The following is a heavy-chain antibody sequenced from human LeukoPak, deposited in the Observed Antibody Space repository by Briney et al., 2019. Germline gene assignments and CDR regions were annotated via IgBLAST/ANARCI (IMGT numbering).Heavy chain of an antibody. D-gene: IGHD3-16*02. Sequence: GGSLRLSCAASGFTFSSYSMNWVRQAPGKGLEWVSSISSSSSYIYYADSVKGRFTISRDNAKNSLYLQMNSLRAEDTAVYYCARDPGSCYDYVWGSYRQYYFDYWGQGTLVTVSS. CDR1: GFTFSSYS. V-gene: IGHV3-21*01. CDR2: ISSSSSYI. J-gene: IGHJ4*02. CDR3: ARDPGSCYDYVWGSYRQYYFDY.